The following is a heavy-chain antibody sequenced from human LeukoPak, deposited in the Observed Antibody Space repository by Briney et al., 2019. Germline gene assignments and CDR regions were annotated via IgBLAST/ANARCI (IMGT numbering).Heavy chain of an antibody. V-gene: IGHV3-33*06. D-gene: IGHD3-16*02. J-gene: IGHJ3*02. CDR3: AKPRDPYDYIWGSHRAHIRGDAYDI. Sequence: GGSLRLSCVASGFTFSNYGMHWVRQAPGKGLECVAVIWYDGSKKYYVDSVKGRFTISRDNSKNTLYLQMNSLRAEDTAVYYCAKPRDPYDYIWGSHRAHIRGDAYDIWGQGTMVTIS. CDR1: GFTFSNYG. CDR2: IWYDGSKK.